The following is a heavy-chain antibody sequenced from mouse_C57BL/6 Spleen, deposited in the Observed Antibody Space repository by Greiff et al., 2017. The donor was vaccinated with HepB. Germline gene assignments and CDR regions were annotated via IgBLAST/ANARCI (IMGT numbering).Heavy chain of an antibody. V-gene: IGHV1-82*01. CDR1: GYAFSSSW. CDR3: ARGRTYCVNCGYAMDY. D-gene: IGHD2-1*01. Sequence: QVQLQQSGPELVKPGASVKLSCKASGYAFSSSWMNWVKQRPGKGLEWIGRIYPGDGDTNYNGKFKGKATLTADKSSSTAYMQLSNLTSEDSAVYFCARGRTYCVNCGYAMDYWGQGTSVTVSS. CDR2: IYPGDGDT. J-gene: IGHJ4*01.